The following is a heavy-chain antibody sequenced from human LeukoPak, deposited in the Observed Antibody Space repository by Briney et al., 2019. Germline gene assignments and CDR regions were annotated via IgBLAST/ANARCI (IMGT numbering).Heavy chain of an antibody. D-gene: IGHD6-13*01. J-gene: IGHJ4*02. CDR3: ARGWYSSRDLYYFDY. CDR2: IYTSGST. V-gene: IGHV4-4*07. CDR1: GGSISSYY. Sequence: SETLSLTCTVSGGSISSYYWSWIRQPAEKGLEWIGRIYTSGSTNYNPSLKSRVTMSVDTSKNQFSLKLSSVTAADTAVYYCARGWYSSRDLYYFDYWGQGTLVTVSS.